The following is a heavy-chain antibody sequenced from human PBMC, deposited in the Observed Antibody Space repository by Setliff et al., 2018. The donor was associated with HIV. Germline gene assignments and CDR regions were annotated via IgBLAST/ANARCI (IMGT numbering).Heavy chain of an antibody. CDR1: GGSISSSSYY. CDR3: ARSKKRGDYYYYYYYMDV. J-gene: IGHJ6*03. CDR2: IYYSGST. Sequence: PSETLSLTCTVSGGSISSSSYYWGWIRQPPGKGLEWIGYIYYSGSTYYNPSLKSRVTISVDTSKNQFSLKLSSVTAADTAVYYCARSKKRGDYYYYYYYMDVWGKGTTVTVSS. D-gene: IGHD3-16*01. V-gene: IGHV4-31*03.